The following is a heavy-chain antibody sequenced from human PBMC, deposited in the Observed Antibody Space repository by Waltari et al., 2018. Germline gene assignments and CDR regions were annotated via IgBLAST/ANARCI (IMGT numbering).Heavy chain of an antibody. J-gene: IGHJ1*01. V-gene: IGHV3-7*03. CDR3: ARGSAYYIRFWDL. CDR2: INYDGSLP. Sequence: LVESGGDLVQPGGSLRLTCAASGFDLRSYWMSWVRQAPGKGIEGVANINYDGSLPYYEDSVGGRLTISRDNAKNSLYLEMNNVRVDDTAVYYCARGSAYYIRFWDLWGQGTLVTVAS. D-gene: IGHD3-10*01. CDR1: GFDLRSYW.